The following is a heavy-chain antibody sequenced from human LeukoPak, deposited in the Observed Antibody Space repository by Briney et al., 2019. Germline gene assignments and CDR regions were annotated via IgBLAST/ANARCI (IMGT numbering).Heavy chain of an antibody. D-gene: IGHD2-2*01. CDR1: GYTFTSYD. V-gene: IGHV1-8*01. CDR3: ARDRSSPGLSWFDP. CDR2: MDPNSGNT. J-gene: IGHJ5*02. Sequence: ASVKVSCKASGYTFTSYDINWVRQATGQGLEWMGWMDPNSGNTGYAQKFQGRVTMTRNTSISTAYLELSSLRSEDTAVYYCARDRSSPGLSWFDPWGQGTLVTVSS.